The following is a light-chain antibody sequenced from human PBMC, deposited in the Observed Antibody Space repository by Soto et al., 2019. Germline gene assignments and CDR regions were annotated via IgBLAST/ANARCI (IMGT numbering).Light chain of an antibody. CDR3: AAWDDSLNGVV. V-gene: IGLV1-44*01. CDR1: SSNIGSNT. CDR2: NNN. Sequence: QAVLTQPPSASETPGQRVTISCSGSSSNIGSNTVNWYQQLPGTAPKLLIYNNNQRPSGVLDRFSGSKSGTSASLAISGLQSEDEADYYCAAWDDSLNGVVFGGGTKLTVL. J-gene: IGLJ2*01.